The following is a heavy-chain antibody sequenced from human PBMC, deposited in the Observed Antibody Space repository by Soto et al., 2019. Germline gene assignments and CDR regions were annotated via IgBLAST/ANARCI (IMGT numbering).Heavy chain of an antibody. CDR1: GGSISSGGYS. D-gene: IGHD6-6*01. Sequence: QLQLQESGSGLAKPSQTLSLTCAVSGGSISSGGYSWSWIRQPPGKGLEWIGYIYHSGSTYYNPSLKSRVTISVDRSKNQFSLKLSSVTAADTAVYYCATGGRCSSSNWFDYWGQGTLVTVSS. CDR2: IYHSGST. V-gene: IGHV4-30-2*01. J-gene: IGHJ4*02. CDR3: ATGGRCSSSNWFDY.